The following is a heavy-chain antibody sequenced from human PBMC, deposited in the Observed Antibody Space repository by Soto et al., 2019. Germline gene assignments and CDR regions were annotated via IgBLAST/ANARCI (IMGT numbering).Heavy chain of an antibody. Sequence: PGGSLRLSCAASGFTFSSYAMHWVRQAPGKGLEWVAVISYDGSNKYYADSVKGRFTISRDNSKNTLYLQMNSLRAEDTAVYYCAILCSGYKIFDYWGQGTLVTVSS. CDR3: AILCSGYKIFDY. D-gene: IGHD5-12*01. CDR2: ISYDGSNK. J-gene: IGHJ4*02. V-gene: IGHV3-30-3*02. CDR1: GFTFSSYA.